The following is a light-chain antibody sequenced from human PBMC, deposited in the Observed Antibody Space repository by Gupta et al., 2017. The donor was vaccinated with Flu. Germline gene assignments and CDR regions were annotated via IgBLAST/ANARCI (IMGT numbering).Light chain of an antibody. J-gene: IGLJ1*01. CDR2: TYN. CDR1: SSNIGTNT. V-gene: IGLV1-44*01. Sequence: QSLLTQPRPASGAPRQTVTISSPGTSSNIGTNTVNWYHQLPGAAPKLLIYTYNKRPSGVPDRFSGSKSGTSASLAISGLQSEDEADYYCAAWDDSLNGFVFGPGTKVTVL. CDR3: AAWDDSLNGFV.